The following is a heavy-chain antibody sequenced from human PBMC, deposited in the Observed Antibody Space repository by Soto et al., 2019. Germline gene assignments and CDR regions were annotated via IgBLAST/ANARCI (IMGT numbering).Heavy chain of an antibody. CDR3: ARDFASYDFWSGYYFAFDY. J-gene: IGHJ4*02. V-gene: IGHV3-7*03. D-gene: IGHD3-3*01. Sequence: ESGGGLVQPGGSLRLSCAASGFTFSSYWMSWVRQAPGKGLEWVANIKQDGSEKYYVDSVKGRFTISRDNAKNSLYLQMNSLRAEDTAVYYCARDFASYDFWSGYYFAFDYWGQGTLVTVSS. CDR1: GFTFSSYW. CDR2: IKQDGSEK.